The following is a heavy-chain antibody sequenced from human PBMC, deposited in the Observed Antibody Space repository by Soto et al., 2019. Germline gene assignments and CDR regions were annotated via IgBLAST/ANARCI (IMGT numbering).Heavy chain of an antibody. Sequence: QVQLVQSGAEVKKPGASVKVSCKASGYTFTSYDINWVRQATGQGLEWMGWMNPNSGNTGYAQKFQGRVTMTRNTSISTAYMELSSLRSEETAVYYCARAVPSSPKRAAFYYYGMDVWGQGTTVTVSS. D-gene: IGHD6-13*01. V-gene: IGHV1-8*01. CDR3: ARAVPSSPKRAAFYYYGMDV. J-gene: IGHJ6*02. CDR2: MNPNSGNT. CDR1: GYTFTSYD.